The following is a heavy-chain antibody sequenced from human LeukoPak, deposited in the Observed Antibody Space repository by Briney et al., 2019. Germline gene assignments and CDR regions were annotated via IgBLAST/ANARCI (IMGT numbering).Heavy chain of an antibody. CDR2: IKQDGSEK. V-gene: IGHV3-7*03. CDR1: GVSFSSYW. Sequence: GGSLRLSCAASGVSFSSYWMSWVRQAPGKGLERVANIKQDGSEKYYVDSVKGRFTISRDNAKNSLYLQMNSLRAEDTAVYYCAREAYSSGWYGYAFDIWGQGTMVTVSS. J-gene: IGHJ3*02. CDR3: AREAYSSGWYGYAFDI. D-gene: IGHD6-19*01.